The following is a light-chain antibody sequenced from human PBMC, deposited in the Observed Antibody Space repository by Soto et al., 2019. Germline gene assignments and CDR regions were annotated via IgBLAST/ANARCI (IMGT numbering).Light chain of an antibody. CDR1: SSDVGSYNL. V-gene: IGLV2-23*03. Sequence: QSLLTHPASLSGSPGQSITISCTGTSSDVGSYNLVSWYQQHPGKAPKLMIYEGSKRPSGVSNRSSGSKSGNTASLTISGLQAEDEADYYCCSYAGSSTFFYVLGTGTKVTVL. CDR2: EGS. J-gene: IGLJ1*01. CDR3: CSYAGSSTFFYV.